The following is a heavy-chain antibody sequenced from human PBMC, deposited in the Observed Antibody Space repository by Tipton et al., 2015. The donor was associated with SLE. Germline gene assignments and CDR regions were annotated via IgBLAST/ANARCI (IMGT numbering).Heavy chain of an antibody. CDR2: ISPYNGNT. CDR1: GYTFTNYG. J-gene: IGHJ4*02. D-gene: IGHD3-10*01. V-gene: IGHV1-18*01. Sequence: QLVQSGAEVKKPGASVKVSCKASGYTFTNYGISWVRQAPGQGLEWMGWISPYNGNTDSAQNLQDRVTMTADTSTTTAYMELRGLRSDDTAVYYCARSYYGSRHYYTHADHWGQGTQVTVSS. CDR3: ARSYYGSRHYYTHADH.